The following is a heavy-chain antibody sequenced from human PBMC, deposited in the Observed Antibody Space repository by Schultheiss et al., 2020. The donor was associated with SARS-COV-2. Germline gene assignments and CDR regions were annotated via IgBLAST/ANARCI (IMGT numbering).Heavy chain of an antibody. CDR3: ARGAGGDYGDPNFDY. J-gene: IGHJ4*02. Sequence: ASVKVSCKASGYTFTSYDINWVRQATGQGLEWMGWMNPNSGGTNYAQKFQGRVTMTRDTSISTAYMELSRLRSDDTAVYYCARGAGGDYGDPNFDYWGQGTLVTVSS. D-gene: IGHD4-17*01. CDR2: MNPNSGGT. CDR1: GYTFTSYD. V-gene: IGHV1-2*02.